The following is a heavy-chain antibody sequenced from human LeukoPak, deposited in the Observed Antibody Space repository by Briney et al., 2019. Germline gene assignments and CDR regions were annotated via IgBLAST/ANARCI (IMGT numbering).Heavy chain of an antibody. Sequence: PGGSLRLSCAASGFTFSIYWMHWVRQAPGKGLVWVSSIFDDGSSTDYAGFVKGRFTISRDNAKNTVYLQMNSLTVEDTAVYYCASGMIRGTSDYFEHWGQGTLVTVSS. D-gene: IGHD3-10*01. J-gene: IGHJ1*01. CDR3: ASGMIRGTSDYFEH. V-gene: IGHV3-74*01. CDR2: IFDDGSST. CDR1: GFTFSIYW.